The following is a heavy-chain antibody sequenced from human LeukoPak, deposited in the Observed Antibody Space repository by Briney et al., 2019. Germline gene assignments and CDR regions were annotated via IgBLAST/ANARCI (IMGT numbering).Heavy chain of an antibody. J-gene: IGHJ4*02. CDR3: AREGIKGGRRQGCSYGY. Sequence: ASVKVSCKASGYTFTGYYMHWVRQAPGQGLEWMGWINPNSGGTNYAQKFQGRVTMTRDTSISTAYMELSRLRSDDTAVYYCAREGIKGGRRQGCSYGYWGQGTLVTVSS. V-gene: IGHV1-2*02. CDR2: INPNSGGT. D-gene: IGHD5-18*01. CDR1: GYTFTGYY.